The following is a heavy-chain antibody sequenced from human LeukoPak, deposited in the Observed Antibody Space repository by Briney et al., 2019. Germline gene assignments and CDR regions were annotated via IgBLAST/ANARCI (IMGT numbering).Heavy chain of an antibody. CDR3: ARDLDYSIYGYFDY. CDR1: GGSISSGGYS. CDR2: IYHSGST. J-gene: IGHJ4*02. D-gene: IGHD4-11*01. V-gene: IGHV4-30-2*01. Sequence: PSETLSLTCAVSGGSISSGGYSWSWIRQPPGKGLEWIGYIYHSGSTYYNPSLKSRVTISVDTSKNQFSLKLSSVTAADTAVYYCARDLDYSIYGYFDYWGQGTLVTVSS.